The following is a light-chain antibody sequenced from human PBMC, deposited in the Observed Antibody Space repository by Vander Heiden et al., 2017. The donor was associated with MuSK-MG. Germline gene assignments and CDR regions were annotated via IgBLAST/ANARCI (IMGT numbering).Light chain of an antibody. V-gene: IGLV3-1*01. CDR2: QNS. CDR3: QAWDNTSVV. Sequence: SSELTQPPSMSVSAGQTAIITCSGSDLGDKYVCWYQQRPGQSPVKVLYQNSKRPSGIPERFSGSNSGNTATLTISETQAIDEADYYCQAWDNTSVVFGGGTKLTVL. J-gene: IGLJ2*01. CDR1: DLGDKY.